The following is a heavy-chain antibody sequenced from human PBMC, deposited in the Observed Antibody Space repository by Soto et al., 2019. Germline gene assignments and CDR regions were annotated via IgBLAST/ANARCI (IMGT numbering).Heavy chain of an antibody. V-gene: IGHV3-30*04. D-gene: IGHD3-10*01. J-gene: IGHJ4*02. Sequence: QVQLVESGGGVVQPGRSLRLSCAASGFTFSAYAMHWVRQAPGKGLEWVAVISFDGRKTYYADSMKGRFTISRDNSKDTLYLQMNSLRAEDTAVYDCATLGSDTGNLYYFDSWGQGTLVTVSS. CDR1: GFTFSAYA. CDR3: ATLGSDTGNLYYFDS. CDR2: ISFDGRKT.